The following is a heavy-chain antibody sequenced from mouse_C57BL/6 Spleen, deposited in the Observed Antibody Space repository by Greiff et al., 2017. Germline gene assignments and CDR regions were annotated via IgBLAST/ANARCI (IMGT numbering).Heavy chain of an antibody. D-gene: IGHD1-2*01. CDR2: IYPGDGDT. CDR1: GYAFSSSW. V-gene: IGHV1-82*01. CDR3: ASNFMYYFDD. J-gene: IGHJ2*01. Sequence: VQLQQSGPELVKPGASVKISCKASGYAFSSSWMNWVKQRPGKGLEWIGRIYPGDGDTNYNGKFKGKATLTADKSSSTAYMQLSSLTSEDSAVYFCASNFMYYFDDWGQGTTLTVSS.